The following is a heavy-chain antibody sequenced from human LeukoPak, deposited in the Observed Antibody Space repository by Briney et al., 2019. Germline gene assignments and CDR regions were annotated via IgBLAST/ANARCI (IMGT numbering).Heavy chain of an antibody. J-gene: IGHJ5*02. CDR1: GFTFSNAW. CDR2: IKSKTDGGTT. CDR3: TAYDIFTGCHKFGLYH. Sequence: PGGSLRLSSAASGFTFSNAWMNWVRQAPGKGLEWIGRIKSKTDGGTTDYAAPVKGRFTISRDDSKNTLYLQMNSLKTEDTALYYCTAYDIFTGCHKFGLYHWGQGTLVTVSS. V-gene: IGHV3-15*01. D-gene: IGHD3-9*01.